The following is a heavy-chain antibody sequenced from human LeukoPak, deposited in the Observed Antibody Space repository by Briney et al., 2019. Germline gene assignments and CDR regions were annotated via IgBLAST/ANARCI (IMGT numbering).Heavy chain of an antibody. J-gene: IGHJ3*02. CDR1: GGSISSSTYY. V-gene: IGHV4-39*01. D-gene: IGHD5-18*01. CDR2: IYYSGST. CDR3: ARLNVDTAMVYDAFDI. Sequence: SETLSLTCTVSGGSISSSTYYWGWARPPPGKGLEWIGSIYYSGSTYYNPSLESRVTISVDTSKNQFSLKLSSVTAADTAVYYCARLNVDTAMVYDAFDIWGQGTMVTVSS.